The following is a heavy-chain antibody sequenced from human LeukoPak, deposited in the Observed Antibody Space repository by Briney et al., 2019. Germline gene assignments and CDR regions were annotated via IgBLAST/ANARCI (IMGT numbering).Heavy chain of an antibody. J-gene: IGHJ4*02. CDR3: AREHVDTAMVFDY. V-gene: IGHV4-59*01. D-gene: IGHD5-18*01. Sequence: SETLSLTCTVSGGSINTYYWSWIRQPPGKGLEWIGYIHYSGSTNYNPSLKSRVTISVDTSKNQFSLKLSSVTAADTAMYYYAREHVDTAMVFDYWGQGTLVTVSS. CDR1: GGSINTYY. CDR2: IHYSGST.